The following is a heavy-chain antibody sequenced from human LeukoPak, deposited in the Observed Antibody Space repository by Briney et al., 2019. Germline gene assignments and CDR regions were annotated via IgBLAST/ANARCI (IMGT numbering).Heavy chain of an antibody. V-gene: IGHV1-46*01. CDR1: GYTFTSYY. Sequence: ASVKVSCKASGYTFTSYYMHWVRQAPGQGLEWMGIINPSGGSTSYAQKFQGRVTMTRDTSTSTVYMELSSLRSEDTAVYYCARDPREPGIAVAGTRGFYYYMDVWGKGTTVTISS. CDR3: ARDPREPGIAVAGTRGFYYYMDV. D-gene: IGHD6-19*01. CDR2: INPSGGST. J-gene: IGHJ6*03.